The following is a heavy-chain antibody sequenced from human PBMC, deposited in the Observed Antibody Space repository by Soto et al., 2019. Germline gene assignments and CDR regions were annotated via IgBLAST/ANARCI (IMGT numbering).Heavy chain of an antibody. V-gene: IGHV3-30*18. CDR1: GFTFRTYG. CDR3: AKGTGDTSGTNDAFDI. Sequence: QVQLVESGGGVVQPGRALRLSCAASGFTFRTYGMHWVRQAPGKGLEWVAVISDDGSNKYNIDPMEGRFTISRDNSKNTLYLQMNSLRTEDTAVYYCAKGTGDTSGTNDAFDIWGQGTMVTVSS. D-gene: IGHD1-1*01. J-gene: IGHJ3*02. CDR2: ISDDGSNK.